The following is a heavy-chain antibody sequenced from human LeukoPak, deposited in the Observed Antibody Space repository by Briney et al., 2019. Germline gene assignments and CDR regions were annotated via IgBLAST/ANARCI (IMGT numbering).Heavy chain of an antibody. D-gene: IGHD4-17*01. CDR2: ISSSSSYI. J-gene: IGHJ4*02. CDR1: GFTFSSYS. V-gene: IGHV3-21*01. Sequence: GGSLRLSCAASGFTFSSYSMNWVRQAPGKGLEWVSSISSSSSYIYYADSVKGRFTISRDSAKNSLYLQMNSLRAEDTAVYYCASTQRLRKFDYWGQGTLVTVSS. CDR3: ASTQRLRKFDY.